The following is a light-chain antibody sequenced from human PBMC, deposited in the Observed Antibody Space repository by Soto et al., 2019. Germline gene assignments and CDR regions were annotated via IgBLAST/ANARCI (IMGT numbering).Light chain of an antibody. CDR2: CAS. Sequence: DIVMTQSPATLSVCPGEGATLXCRASQSVCSKFDWYQQKPGQARRLLIYCASTRAHGSPARFSCSGSATDFTRTISRLEPEDFAVYYGQQYESSPRTFGQGTKVDIK. CDR1: QSVCSK. J-gene: IGKJ1*01. CDR3: QQYESSPRT. V-gene: IGKV3D-15*01.